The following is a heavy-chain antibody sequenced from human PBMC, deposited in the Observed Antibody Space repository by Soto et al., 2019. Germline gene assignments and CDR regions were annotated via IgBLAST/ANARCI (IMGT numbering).Heavy chain of an antibody. CDR3: ARVFGNFWSGYHIDF. Sequence: KPSETLSLTCSVSGDSINSYYWTWIRQPPGKGLEWIGHSYYGGNTYYNPSLKSRLTISVDTSQNQFSLRLSSLTAADTAIYYCARVFGNFWSGYHIDFWGQGTLVTVSS. V-gene: IGHV4-59*01. CDR1: GDSINSYY. J-gene: IGHJ4*02. D-gene: IGHD3-3*01. CDR2: SYYGGNT.